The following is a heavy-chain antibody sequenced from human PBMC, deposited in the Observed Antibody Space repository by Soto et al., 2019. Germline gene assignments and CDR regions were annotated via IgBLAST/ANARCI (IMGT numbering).Heavy chain of an antibody. Sequence: QVQLVESGGGVVQPGRSLRLSCAASGFTFSSYAMHWVRQAPGKGLEWVAVISYDGSNKYYADSVKGRFTISRDNSKNTLYLQMNSLRAEDTAVYYCARKDSSGWFLGYFDYWGQGTLVTVSS. D-gene: IGHD6-19*01. CDR2: ISYDGSNK. CDR1: GFTFSSYA. CDR3: ARKDSSGWFLGYFDY. V-gene: IGHV3-30-3*01. J-gene: IGHJ4*02.